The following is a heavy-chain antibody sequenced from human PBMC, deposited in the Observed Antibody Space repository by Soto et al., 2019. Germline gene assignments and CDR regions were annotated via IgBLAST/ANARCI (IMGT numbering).Heavy chain of an antibody. Sequence: PGGSLRLSCAASGFTFSSYAMHWVRQAPGKGLEWVAVISCGGSNKYYADSVKGRFTISRDNSKNTLYLQMNSLRAEDTAVYYCAKDERGSGWYPTSFDYWGQGTLVTVSS. V-gene: IGHV3-30-3*01. D-gene: IGHD6-19*01. CDR2: ISCGGSNK. CDR3: AKDERGSGWYPTSFDY. J-gene: IGHJ4*02. CDR1: GFTFSSYA.